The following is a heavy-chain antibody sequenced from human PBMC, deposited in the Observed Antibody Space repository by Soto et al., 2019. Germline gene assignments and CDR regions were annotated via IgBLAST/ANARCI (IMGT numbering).Heavy chain of an antibody. CDR1: GFTFSSYS. Sequence: GGSLRLSCAASGFTFSSYSMNWVRQAPGKGLEWVSSISSSSSYIYYADSVKGRFTISRDNAKNSLYLQMNSLRAEDTAVYYCARAPTTGFTVDYGMDVWGQGTTVTVSS. D-gene: IGHD4-17*01. CDR2: ISSSSSYI. CDR3: ARAPTTGFTVDYGMDV. J-gene: IGHJ6*02. V-gene: IGHV3-21*01.